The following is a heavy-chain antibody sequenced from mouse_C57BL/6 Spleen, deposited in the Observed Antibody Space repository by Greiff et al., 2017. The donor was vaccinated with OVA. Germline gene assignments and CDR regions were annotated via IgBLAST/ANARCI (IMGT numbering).Heavy chain of an antibody. D-gene: IGHD1-1*02. CDR1: GYTFTDYY. CDR3: AREVATPLFDY. J-gene: IGHJ2*01. Sequence: VQLQQSGAELVRPGASVKLSCKASGYTFTDYYINWVKQRPGQGLEWIARIYPGSGNTYYNEKLKGKATLTAEKSSSTAYMQLSSLTSEDSAVYFCAREVATPLFDYWGQGTTLTVSS. V-gene: IGHV1-76*01. CDR2: IYPGSGNT.